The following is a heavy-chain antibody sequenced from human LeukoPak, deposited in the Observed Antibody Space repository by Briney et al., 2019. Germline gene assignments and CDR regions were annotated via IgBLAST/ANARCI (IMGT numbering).Heavy chain of an antibody. CDR3: GSRHTQSSPGSDIVVPDFDY. D-gene: IGHD2-2*01. CDR2: INHSGST. Sequence: SETLSLTCAVYGGSFSVYYWSWIRQPPGKGLEWIGEINHSGSTNYNPSLKSRVTISVDTSKNQFSLKLSSVTAADTAVYYCGSRHTQSSPGSDIVVPDFDYWGQGTLVTVSS. CDR1: GGSFSVYY. J-gene: IGHJ4*02. V-gene: IGHV4-34*01.